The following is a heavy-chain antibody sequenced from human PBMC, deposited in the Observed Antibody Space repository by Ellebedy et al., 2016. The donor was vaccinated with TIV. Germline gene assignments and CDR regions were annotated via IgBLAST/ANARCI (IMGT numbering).Heavy chain of an antibody. D-gene: IGHD6-19*01. J-gene: IGHJ6*02. Sequence: SETLSLTCTVSGVSITTYYWSWIRQPPGKGLEWIGYIYYSGSTNYNPSLKSRVTISVDTSKNQFSLKLSSVTAADTAVYYCARTTAVAGTYYYGMDVWGQGTTVTVSS. CDR3: ARTTAVAGTYYYGMDV. CDR2: IYYSGST. CDR1: GVSITTYY. V-gene: IGHV4-59*01.